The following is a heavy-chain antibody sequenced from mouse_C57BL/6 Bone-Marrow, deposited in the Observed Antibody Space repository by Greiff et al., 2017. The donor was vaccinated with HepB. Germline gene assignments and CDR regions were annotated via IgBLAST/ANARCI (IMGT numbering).Heavy chain of an antibody. CDR1: GYTFTSYW. D-gene: IGHD3-2*02. CDR3: ARSSGYRAMDY. CDR2: IDPSDSYT. V-gene: IGHV1-69*01. J-gene: IGHJ4*01. Sequence: QVQLQQPGAELVMPGASVKLSCKASGYTFTSYWMHWVKQRPGQGLEWIGEIDPSDSYTNYNQKFKGKSTLTVDKSSSTAYMQLSSLTSEDSAVYYCARSSGYRAMDYWGQGTSVTVSS.